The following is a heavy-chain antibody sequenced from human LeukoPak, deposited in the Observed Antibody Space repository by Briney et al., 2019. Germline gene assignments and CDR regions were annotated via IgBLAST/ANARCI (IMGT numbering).Heavy chain of an antibody. Sequence: SETPSLTCTVSGGSISSGSYYWSWIRQPAGKGLEWIGRIYTSGSTNYNPSLKSRVTISVDTSKNQFSLKLSSVTAADTAVYYCAREEQWLVRSFDYWGQGTLVTVSS. V-gene: IGHV4-61*02. D-gene: IGHD6-19*01. CDR2: IYTSGST. CDR1: GGSISSGSYY. CDR3: AREEQWLVRSFDY. J-gene: IGHJ4*02.